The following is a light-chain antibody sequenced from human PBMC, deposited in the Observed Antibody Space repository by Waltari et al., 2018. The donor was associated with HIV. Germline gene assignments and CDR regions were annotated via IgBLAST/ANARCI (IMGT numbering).Light chain of an antibody. V-gene: IGLV3-10*01. Sequence: SYELTQSPSVSVSPGQTARITCSGDALPRKYAYWYQQKPGQAPVLVSYDDNKRPSGIPERFSASSSGTVATLTISGAQVADEADYYCYSTDSAVDQWVFGGGTKLTVL. CDR2: DDN. CDR3: YSTDSAVDQWV. CDR1: ALPRKY. J-gene: IGLJ3*02.